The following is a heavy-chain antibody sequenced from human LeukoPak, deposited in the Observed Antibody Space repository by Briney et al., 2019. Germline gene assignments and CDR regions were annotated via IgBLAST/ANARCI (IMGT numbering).Heavy chain of an antibody. D-gene: IGHD2-2*01. V-gene: IGHV3-53*01. J-gene: IGHJ3*02. CDR2: IYSGGNT. CDR3: ARSTPVPGVATFDI. Sequence: GGSLRLSCVASGFSVSSNYMNWVRQAPGKGLEWVSGIYSGGNTKFADSVRGRFTISRDDSKNTLFLQVNSLRAEDTAVYYCARSTPVPGVATFDIWGQGTMVTVSS. CDR1: GFSVSSNY.